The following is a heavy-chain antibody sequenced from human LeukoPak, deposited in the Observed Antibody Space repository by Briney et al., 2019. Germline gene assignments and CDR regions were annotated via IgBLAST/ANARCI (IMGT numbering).Heavy chain of an antibody. D-gene: IGHD1-26*01. V-gene: IGHV4-59*01. CDR1: GGSISSYY. J-gene: IGHJ6*02. Sequence: SETLSLTCTVPGGSISSYYWSWIRQPPGKGLEWIGYIYYSGSTNYNPPLTSRVTISVDTSKNQFSLKLSSVTAADTAVYYCARGRPGSGSYSYYYYGMDVWGQGTTVTVSS. CDR2: IYYSGST. CDR3: ARGRPGSGSYSYYYYGMDV.